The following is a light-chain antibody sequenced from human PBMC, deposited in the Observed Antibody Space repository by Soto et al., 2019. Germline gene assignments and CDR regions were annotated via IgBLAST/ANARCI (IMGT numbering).Light chain of an antibody. CDR2: RTD. Sequence: QSVLTQPPSASGTPGQRVTISCSGGSTNIGNNLVYWYQQLPGTAPKLLIYRTDRRPSGVPERISGSESGSSSSLAISGLRSEDEADYYCAAWDDSLSAVLFGGGTKVTVL. CDR3: AAWDDSLSAVL. CDR1: STNIGNNL. V-gene: IGLV1-47*01. J-gene: IGLJ2*01.